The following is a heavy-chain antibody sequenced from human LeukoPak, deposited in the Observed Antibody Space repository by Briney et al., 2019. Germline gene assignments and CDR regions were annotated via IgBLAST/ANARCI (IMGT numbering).Heavy chain of an antibody. Sequence: SGTLSLTCTVSGGSISSYYWSWIRQPPGKGLEWIGYIYYSGSTNYNPSLKSRVTISVDTSKNQFSLKLSSVTAADTAVYYCARELNDYGDYARARYFDYWGRGTLVTVSS. V-gene: IGHV4-59*01. CDR3: ARELNDYGDYARARYFDY. CDR1: GGSISSYY. J-gene: IGHJ4*02. CDR2: IYYSGST. D-gene: IGHD4-17*01.